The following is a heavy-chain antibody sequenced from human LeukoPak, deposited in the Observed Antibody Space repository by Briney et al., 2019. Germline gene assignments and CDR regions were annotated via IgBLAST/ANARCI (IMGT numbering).Heavy chain of an antibody. CDR2: IKSKTDGGTT. CDR3: TTDNTAYYFDY. CDR1: GFTFSNAW. Sequence: PVGSLRLSCAASGFTFSNAWMSWVRQAPGKGLEWVGRIKSKTDGGTTDYAAPVKGRFTISRDDSKNTLYLQMNSLKTEDTAVYYCTTDNTAYYFDYWGQGTLVTVSS. V-gene: IGHV3-15*01. D-gene: IGHD2-21*02. J-gene: IGHJ4*02.